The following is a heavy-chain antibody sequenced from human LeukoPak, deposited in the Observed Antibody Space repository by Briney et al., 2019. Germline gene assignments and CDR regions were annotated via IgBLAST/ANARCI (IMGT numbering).Heavy chain of an antibody. V-gene: IGHV4-38-2*02. CDR3: ARIYSSSWYAFGY. Sequence: SETLSLTCTVSGYSISSGYDWGWIRQPPGKGLEWIGSIYHSGSTYYNPSLKSRVTISVDTSKNQFSLKLSSVTAADTAVYYCARIYSSSWYAFGYWGQGTLVTVSS. J-gene: IGHJ4*02. CDR2: IYHSGST. D-gene: IGHD6-13*01. CDR1: GYSISSGYD.